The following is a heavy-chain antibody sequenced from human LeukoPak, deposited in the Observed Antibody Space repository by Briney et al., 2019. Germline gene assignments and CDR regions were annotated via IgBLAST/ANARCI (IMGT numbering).Heavy chain of an antibody. CDR3: ARLDLVPTYYFDY. D-gene: IGHD6-13*01. V-gene: IGHV5-51*01. CDR1: GYSFTSYW. J-gene: IGHJ4*02. Sequence: GESLKISCKGSGYSFTSYWIGWVRQMPGKGLEWMGIIYPGDSDTRYSPSFQGQVTISADKSNSTAYLQWSRLKASDTAMYYCARLDLVPTYYFDYWGQGTLVTVSS. CDR2: IYPGDSDT.